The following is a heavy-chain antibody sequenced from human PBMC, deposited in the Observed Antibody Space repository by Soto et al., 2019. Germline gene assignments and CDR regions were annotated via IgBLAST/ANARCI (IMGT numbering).Heavy chain of an antibody. Sequence: GGSLRLSCAASGFTFSTYSMNWVRQAPGKGLEWVSYISSSSSTIYYADSVKGRFTISRDNAKNSLYLQMNSLRAEDTAVYYCARVYCSSTSRLNRFDSWGQGTLVPGSS. CDR3: ARVYCSSTSRLNRFDS. V-gene: IGHV3-48*01. CDR1: GFTFSTYS. J-gene: IGHJ5*01. D-gene: IGHD2-2*01. CDR2: ISSSSSTI.